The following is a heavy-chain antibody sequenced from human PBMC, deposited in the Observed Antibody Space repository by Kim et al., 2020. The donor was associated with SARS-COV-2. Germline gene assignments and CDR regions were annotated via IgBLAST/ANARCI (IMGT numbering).Heavy chain of an antibody. J-gene: IGHJ5*02. V-gene: IGHV4-59*01. D-gene: IGHD6-13*01. Sequence: SETLSLTCTVSRGSINDYYWSWIRQSPEKGLEWIGYIFYLGSTNYNPSLKSRVTISVDTSKNQFPLRLASVTAADTATYYCARSSSSWNNWFDPWGQGTLVTVSS. CDR2: IFYLGST. CDR1: RGSINDYY. CDR3: ARSSSSWNNWFDP.